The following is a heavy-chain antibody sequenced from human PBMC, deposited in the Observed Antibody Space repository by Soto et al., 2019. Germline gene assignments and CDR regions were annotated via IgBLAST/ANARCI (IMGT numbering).Heavy chain of an antibody. CDR2: IYYSGST. D-gene: IGHD4-17*01. CDR3: ARDTNYGDYVAYYYGMDV. V-gene: IGHV4-30-4*01. CDR1: GGSISSGDYY. J-gene: IGHJ6*02. Sequence: PSETLSLTCTVSGGSISSGDYYWSWIRQPPGKGLEWIGYIYYSGSTYYNPSLKSRVTISVDTSKNQFSLKLSSVTAADTAVYYCARDTNYGDYVAYYYGMDVWGQGTTVTVSS.